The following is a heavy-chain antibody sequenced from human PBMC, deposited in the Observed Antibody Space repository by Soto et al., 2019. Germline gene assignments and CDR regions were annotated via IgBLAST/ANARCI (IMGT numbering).Heavy chain of an antibody. CDR1: GFPFTSSA. V-gene: IGHV1-58*01. CDR3: AATYCSGGSCYPIYYGMDV. D-gene: IGHD2-15*01. CDR2: IVVGSGNT. Sequence: ASVKVSCKASGFPFTSSAVQWVRQARGQRLEWIGWIVVGSGNTNYAQKFQERVTITRDRSTSTAYMELTSLRSEDTAVYYCAATYCSGGSCYPIYYGMDVWGQGTTVTVSS. J-gene: IGHJ6*02.